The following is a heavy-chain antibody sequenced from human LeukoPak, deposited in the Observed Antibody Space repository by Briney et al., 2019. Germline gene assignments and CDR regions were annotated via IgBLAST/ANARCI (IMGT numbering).Heavy chain of an antibody. Sequence: GGSLRLSCAASGFIFNNYWISWVRQAPWEGLEWVANIKQDGSDKYYVDSVKGRFTISRDNAKNSLYLQMNSLRAEDTAVYYCARQRRYCSGDNCYQRTFDYWGQGTLVTVSS. CDR2: IKQDGSDK. CDR3: ARQRRYCSGDNCYQRTFDY. CDR1: GFIFNNYW. V-gene: IGHV3-7*01. J-gene: IGHJ4*02. D-gene: IGHD2-15*01.